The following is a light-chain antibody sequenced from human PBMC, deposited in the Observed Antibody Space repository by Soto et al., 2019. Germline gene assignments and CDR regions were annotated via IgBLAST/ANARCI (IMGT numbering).Light chain of an antibody. J-gene: IGKJ4*01. Sequence: EIVLTQSPATLSLSPGERATLSCRASQSVSSYLAWYQQKPGQAPRLLIYDASNRATGIPARFSGSGSGTDVTLTIPSLEPEDFAVYYCQQRSNWPSTFGGGTKVEIK. CDR1: QSVSSY. CDR2: DAS. V-gene: IGKV3-11*01. CDR3: QQRSNWPST.